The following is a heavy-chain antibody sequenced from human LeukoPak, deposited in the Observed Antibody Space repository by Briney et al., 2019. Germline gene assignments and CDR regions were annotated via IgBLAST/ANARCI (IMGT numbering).Heavy chain of an antibody. V-gene: IGHV4-4*07. Sequence: PSETLSLTCAVYGGSFSSYYWSWIRQPAGKGLEWIGRIYTSGSTNYNPSLKSRVTMSVDTSKNQFSLKLSSVTAADTAVYYCAREGPASDLWKIDYWGQGTLVTVSS. CDR3: AREGPASDLWKIDY. CDR1: GGSFSSYY. J-gene: IGHJ4*02. CDR2: IYTSGST. D-gene: IGHD3-10*01.